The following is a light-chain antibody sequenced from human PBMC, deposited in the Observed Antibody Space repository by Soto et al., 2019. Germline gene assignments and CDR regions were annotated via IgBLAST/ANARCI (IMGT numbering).Light chain of an antibody. CDR3: QQYNNWPRT. Sequence: EIVLTQSPATLSVSPGERVTLSCRASQSVSDNLAWYQQKPGQAPRLLIYGVSTRDTGVPDRFSGSASGTEFTLTISSLQSEDFAVYYCQQYNNWPRTFGQGTRLEIK. J-gene: IGKJ5*01. CDR1: QSVSDN. CDR2: GVS. V-gene: IGKV3-15*01.